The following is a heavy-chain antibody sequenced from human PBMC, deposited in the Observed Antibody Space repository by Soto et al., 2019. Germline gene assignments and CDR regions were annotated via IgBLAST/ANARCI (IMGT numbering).Heavy chain of an antibody. V-gene: IGHV2-70*01. CDR2: IDWDDDK. CDR1: GFSLSTSARC. Sequence: SGPTLVNPTQTLTLTWTFSGFSLSTSARCVSWIRQPSGKALEWLALIDWDDDKYYSTSLRTRLTISKDTSKNQVVLTMTNMDPVDTATYFCARVNGSGSHVAIDIWGQGTMVTV. CDR3: ARVNGSGSHVAIDI. J-gene: IGHJ3*02. D-gene: IGHD3-10*01.